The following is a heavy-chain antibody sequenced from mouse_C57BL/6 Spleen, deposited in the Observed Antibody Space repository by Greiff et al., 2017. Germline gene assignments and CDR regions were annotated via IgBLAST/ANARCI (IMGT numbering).Heavy chain of an antibody. CDR2: ISSGGSYT. V-gene: IGHV5-6*02. CDR3: ARRYCPYAMDY. Sequence: EVMLVESGGDLVKPGGSLKLSCAASGFTFSSYGMSWVRQTPDNRLEWVATISSGGSYTYYPDSVKGRYTISRDKSENTLYLQLSSLKSEDTAMYYCARRYCPYAMDYWGQGTSVTVSS. CDR1: GFTFSSYG. D-gene: IGHD1-1*01. J-gene: IGHJ4*01.